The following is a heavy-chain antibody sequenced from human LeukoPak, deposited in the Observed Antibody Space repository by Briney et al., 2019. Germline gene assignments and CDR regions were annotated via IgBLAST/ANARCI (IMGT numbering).Heavy chain of an antibody. Sequence: SETLSLTCTVSGGSISSNSYYWGWIRQSPGKGLEWIGSIYYSGSTYYNPSLESRVTISVDTSNNQFSLNLNSVTAADTAVYYCARLPHYNDYRVFDYWGQGTLVTVSS. CDR2: IYYSGST. D-gene: IGHD4-11*01. CDR3: ARLPHYNDYRVFDY. V-gene: IGHV4-39*01. CDR1: GGSISSNSYY. J-gene: IGHJ4*02.